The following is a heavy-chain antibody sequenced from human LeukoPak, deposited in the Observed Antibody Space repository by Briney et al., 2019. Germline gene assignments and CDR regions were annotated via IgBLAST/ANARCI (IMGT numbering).Heavy chain of an antibody. CDR3: ARDQGIAAAGGGYYYYYGMDV. Sequence: SETLSLTCNVSGGSISSYYWSWIRQSPERGLEWIGYIYASGGNNNPSLKSRVTIALDTSKNQFSLKLNSVTPEDTAVYYCARDQGIAAAGGGYYYYYGMDVWGQGTTVTVSS. V-gene: IGHV4-59*12. CDR1: GGSISSYY. CDR2: IYASGG. D-gene: IGHD6-13*01. J-gene: IGHJ6*02.